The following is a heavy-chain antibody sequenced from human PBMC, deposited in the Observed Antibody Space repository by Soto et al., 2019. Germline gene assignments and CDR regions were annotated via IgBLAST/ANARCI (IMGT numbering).Heavy chain of an antibody. J-gene: IGHJ4*02. D-gene: IGHD5-18*01. V-gene: IGHV4-31*03. CDR1: GGSISSGGYY. Sequence: SETLSLTCTVSGGSISSGGYYWSWIRQHPGKGLEWIGYIYYSGSTYYNPSLKSRVTISVDTSKNQFSLKLSSVTAADTAVYYGASNGYGSLFDYWDQGTLVTVSS. CDR2: IYYSGST. CDR3: ASNGYGSLFDY.